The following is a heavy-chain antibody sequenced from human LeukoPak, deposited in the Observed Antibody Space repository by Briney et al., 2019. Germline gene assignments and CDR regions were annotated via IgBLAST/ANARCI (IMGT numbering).Heavy chain of an antibody. V-gene: IGHV3-9*01. CDR1: GFIFDGYD. CDR3: AKGQAMGELSSNLDY. D-gene: IGHD3-16*02. J-gene: IGHJ4*02. CDR2: ISWTSGHI. Sequence: PGRSLRLSCAASGFIFDGYDMRWVRQAPGKGLEWVSGISWTSGHIDYADSVKGRFTITRDNAKNSLYLQMNSLTTEDTALYYCAKGQAMGELSSNLDYWGQGTLVTVSS.